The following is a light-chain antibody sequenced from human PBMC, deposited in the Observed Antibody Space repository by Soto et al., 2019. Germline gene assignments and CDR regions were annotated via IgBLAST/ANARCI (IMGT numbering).Light chain of an antibody. J-gene: IGKJ4*01. CDR1: QSVSSSY. V-gene: IGKV3-20*01. Sequence: EIVLTQSPGTLSLSPGERANLSCRASQSVSSSYLAWYQQKPGQAPRLLIYGASSRATGIPDRFSGSGSGTDFTLTISRLEPEDFAVYYCQQSGSSPLTFGGGTKVEIK. CDR2: GAS. CDR3: QQSGSSPLT.